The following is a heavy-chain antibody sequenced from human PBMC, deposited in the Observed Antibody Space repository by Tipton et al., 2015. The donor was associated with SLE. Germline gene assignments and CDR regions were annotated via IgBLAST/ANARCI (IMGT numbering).Heavy chain of an antibody. Sequence: LRLSCTVSGGSISSSSYYWGWIRQPPGKGLEWIGSIYYSGNTYYNPSLKSRVTISVDTPKNQFSLKLSSVTAADTAVYYCARRLVAAANDGYFGLWGRGTLVTVSS. V-gene: IGHV4-39*07. CDR1: GGSISSSSYY. CDR3: ARRLVAAANDGYFGL. D-gene: IGHD2-2*01. CDR2: IYYSGNT. J-gene: IGHJ2*01.